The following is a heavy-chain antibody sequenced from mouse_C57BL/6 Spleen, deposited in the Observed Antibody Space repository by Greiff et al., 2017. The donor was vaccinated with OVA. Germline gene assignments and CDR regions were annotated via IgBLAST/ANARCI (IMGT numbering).Heavy chain of an antibody. CDR2: IYPRDGST. J-gene: IGHJ2*01. CDR1: GYTFTSYD. D-gene: IGHD1-1*01. V-gene: IGHV1-85*01. Sequence: QVQLKESGPELVKPGASVKLSCKASGYTFTSYDINWVKQRPGQGLEWIGWIYPRDGSTKYNEKFKGKATLTVDTSSSTAYMELHSLTSEDSAVYFCARTYGSSYGYFDYWGQGTTLTVSS. CDR3: ARTYGSSYGYFDY.